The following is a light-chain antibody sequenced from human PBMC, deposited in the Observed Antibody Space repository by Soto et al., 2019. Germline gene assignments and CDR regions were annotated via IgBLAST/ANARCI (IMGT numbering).Light chain of an antibody. CDR1: QGISSY. CDR3: QQYYSYPALT. CDR2: AAS. V-gene: IGKV1-8*01. Sequence: AIRMTQSPSSLSASTGDRVTITCRASQGISSYLAWYQQKPGKAPKLLIYAASTLQSGVPSRFSGSGSGTDFTLTISCLQSEDSATYYCQQYYSYPALTFGGGTKVEIK. J-gene: IGKJ4*01.